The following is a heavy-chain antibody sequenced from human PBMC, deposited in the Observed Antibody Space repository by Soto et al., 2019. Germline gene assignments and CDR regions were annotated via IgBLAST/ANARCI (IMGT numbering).Heavy chain of an antibody. CDR3: ARAKITGLFDY. D-gene: IGHD2-8*02. Sequence: QVQLQQWGAGLLKPSETLSLTCAVYGGSFSGYYWTWIRQPPGTGLEWIGETNHSGSTNYNPSLKRRVTISVSTSKNPFSLQLTSVPAADTAVYYCARAKITGLFDYWGQGTLVTVSS. CDR2: TNHSGST. J-gene: IGHJ4*02. V-gene: IGHV4-34*01. CDR1: GGSFSGYY.